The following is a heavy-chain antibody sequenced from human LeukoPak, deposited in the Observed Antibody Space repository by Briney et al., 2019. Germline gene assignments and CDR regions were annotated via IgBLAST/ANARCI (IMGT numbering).Heavy chain of an antibody. CDR2: ISAYNGNT. Sequence: ASVKVSCKASGYTFTSYGISWVRQAPGQGGEGMGWISAYNGNTNYAQKLQGRVTMTTDTSTSTAYMELRSLGSDDTAVYYCARDAISRGIIDYWGQGTLVTVSS. D-gene: IGHD3-10*01. CDR1: GYTFTSYG. J-gene: IGHJ4*02. V-gene: IGHV1-18*01. CDR3: ARDAISRGIIDY.